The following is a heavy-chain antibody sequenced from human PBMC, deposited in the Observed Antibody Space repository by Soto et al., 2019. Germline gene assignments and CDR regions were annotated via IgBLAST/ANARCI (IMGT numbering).Heavy chain of an antibody. D-gene: IGHD3-22*01. J-gene: IGHJ4*02. CDR3: AGGDSSGSNHFFDY. V-gene: IGHV4-59*01. CDR2: IYYSGST. CDR1: GGSISSYY. Sequence: SETLSLTCTVSGGSISSYYWSWIRQPPGKGLEWIGYIYYSGSTNYKPSLKSRVTISVDTSKNQFSLKLSSVTAADTAVYYCAGGDSSGSNHFFDYWGQGTLVTVSS.